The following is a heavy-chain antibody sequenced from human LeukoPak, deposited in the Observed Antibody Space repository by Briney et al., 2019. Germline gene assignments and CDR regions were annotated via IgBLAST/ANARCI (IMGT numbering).Heavy chain of an antibody. V-gene: IGHV3-21*01. CDR3: AREGYSGSYYAGVDYFDY. Sequence: GGSLRLSCAASGFTFSSYSMNWVRQAPGKGLEWVSSISSSSRYIYYADSVKGRFTISRDNAKNSLYLRMNSLRAEDTAVYYCAREGYSGSYYAGVDYFDYWGQGTLVTVSS. J-gene: IGHJ4*02. D-gene: IGHD1-26*01. CDR1: GFTFSSYS. CDR2: ISSSSRYI.